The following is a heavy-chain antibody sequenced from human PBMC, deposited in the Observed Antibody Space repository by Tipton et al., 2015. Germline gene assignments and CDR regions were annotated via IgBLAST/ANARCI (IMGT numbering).Heavy chain of an antibody. Sequence: TLSLTCTVSGGSISSYYWSWIRQPPGKGLEWIGYIYYIGNTNYNPSLKSRVTISVDTSKNQFSLKLSSVTAADTAVYYCARLRETYGSDSDNWFDPWGQGTLVTVSS. CDR1: GGSISSYY. D-gene: IGHD3-10*01. CDR3: ARLRETYGSDSDNWFDP. V-gene: IGHV4-59*01. CDR2: IYYIGNT. J-gene: IGHJ5*02.